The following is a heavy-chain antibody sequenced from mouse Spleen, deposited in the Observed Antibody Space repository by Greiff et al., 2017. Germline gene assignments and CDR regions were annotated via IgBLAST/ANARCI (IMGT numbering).Heavy chain of an antibody. CDR2: INPYNGGT. D-gene: IGHD4-1*01. J-gene: IGHJ4*01. Sequence: VQLQQSGPVLVKPGASVKMSCKASGYTFTDYYMNWVKQSHGKSLEWIGVINPYNGGTSYNQKFKGKATLTVDKSSSTAYMELNSLTSEDSAVYYCARYWSYAMDYWGQGTSVTVSS. CDR1: GYTFTDYY. V-gene: IGHV1-19*01. CDR3: ARYWSYAMDY.